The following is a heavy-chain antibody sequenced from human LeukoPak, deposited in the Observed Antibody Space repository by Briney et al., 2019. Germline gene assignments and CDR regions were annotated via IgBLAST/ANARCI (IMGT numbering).Heavy chain of an antibody. CDR3: AREDSTGYSSLDY. CDR2: INLKSGGT. D-gene: IGHD3-22*01. Sequence: ASVKVSCKASGYTFTGYPIHWVRQAPGQGLEWMGWINLKSGGTNYAQKFQARATMTRETSISTAYMELSRLRSDDTAVYYCAREDSTGYSSLDYWGQGTLVTVSS. V-gene: IGHV1-2*02. J-gene: IGHJ4*02. CDR1: GYTFTGYP.